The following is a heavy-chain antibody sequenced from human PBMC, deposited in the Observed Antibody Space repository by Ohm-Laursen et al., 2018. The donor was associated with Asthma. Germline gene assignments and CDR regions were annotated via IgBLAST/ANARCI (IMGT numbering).Heavy chain of an antibody. CDR1: GFTFDIYA. D-gene: IGHD1-14*01. CDR3: ARPISQSGGQPHYLYYGLDV. V-gene: IGHV3-30-3*01. Sequence: SLRPSCSASGFTFDIYAMDWVRQAPGKGLEWVAVISFDGDTKFYADSVKGRFTVSRDNSENTMYLQMNNLRVEDTAVYYCARPISQSGGQPHYLYYGLDVWGQGTTVTVSS. CDR2: ISFDGDTK. J-gene: IGHJ6*02.